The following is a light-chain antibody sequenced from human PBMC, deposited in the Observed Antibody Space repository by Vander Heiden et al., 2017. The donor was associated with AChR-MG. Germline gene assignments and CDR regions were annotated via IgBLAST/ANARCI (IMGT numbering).Light chain of an antibody. Sequence: QSALTQPASVSGSPGQSITISCTGTSSDVGTYNYVSWYQQHPGKAPKLMIYDVSNLPSGVSNRFSGSKSGNTASLTISGLQAEDVADYFCSSYTPTSTLVFGGGTKLTVL. J-gene: IGLJ3*02. CDR1: SSDVGTYNY. V-gene: IGLV2-14*03. CDR3: SSYTPTSTLV. CDR2: DVS.